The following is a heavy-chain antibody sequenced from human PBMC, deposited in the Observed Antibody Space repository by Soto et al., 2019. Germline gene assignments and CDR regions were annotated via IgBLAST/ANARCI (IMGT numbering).Heavy chain of an antibody. D-gene: IGHD1-26*01. V-gene: IGHV3-66*01. CDR2: IYAGGST. CDR1: GFTVITNY. CDR3: ARKKSIVRATGYFDY. J-gene: IGHJ4*02. Sequence: EVQMVESGGGLVQPGGSLRLSCAVSGFTVITNYISWVRQAPGKGLEWVSDIYAGGSTYYTDSVKGRFAISRDNSKNTLYLQMNSLRAEDTAVYYCARKKSIVRATGYFDYWGQGTLVIVSS.